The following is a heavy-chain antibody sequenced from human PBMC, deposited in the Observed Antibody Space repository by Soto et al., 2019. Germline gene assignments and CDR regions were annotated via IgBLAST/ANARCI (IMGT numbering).Heavy chain of an antibody. J-gene: IGHJ6*03. V-gene: IGHV3-23*01. CDR1: GFTFSSYA. Sequence: GGSLRLSCAASGFTFSSYAMSWVRQAPGKGLEWVSAISGSGGSTYYADSVKGRFTISRDNSKNTLYLQMNSLRAEDTAVYYCAKAAGNTAMVTVYYYMDVWGKGTTVTVSS. D-gene: IGHD5-18*01. CDR3: AKAAGNTAMVTVYYYMDV. CDR2: ISGSGGST.